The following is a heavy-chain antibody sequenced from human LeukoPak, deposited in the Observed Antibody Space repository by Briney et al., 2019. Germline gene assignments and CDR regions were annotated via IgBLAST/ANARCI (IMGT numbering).Heavy chain of an antibody. Sequence: SVTVSRMASGGTFSSYAISWVRQAPGQGLEWMGGIIPIFGTAHYAQTFQGRVTITPDESTSTAYMELSSLRSEDTAVYYCARGATIRVPHFDYWGQGTLVTVSS. CDR3: ARGATIRVPHFDY. D-gene: IGHD1/OR15-1a*01. CDR1: GGTFSSYA. J-gene: IGHJ4*02. V-gene: IGHV1-69*13. CDR2: IIPIFGTA.